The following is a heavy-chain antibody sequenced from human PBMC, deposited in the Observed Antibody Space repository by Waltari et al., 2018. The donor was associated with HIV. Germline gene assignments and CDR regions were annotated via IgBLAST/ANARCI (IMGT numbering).Heavy chain of an antibody. Sequence: EVQLVQSGGGLIKPGGSLRLYCAASGFNVTNYWMHWVRQSPGKGLVWVSRINIDGRTIDYADSVKGRFTISRDSAKNTLSLQMNSLREEDTAVYYCSRDTFGEYDFWGQGALVTVSS. CDR1: GFNVTNYW. V-gene: IGHV3-74*01. CDR2: INIDGRTI. D-gene: IGHD3-3*01. J-gene: IGHJ4*02. CDR3: SRDTFGEYDF.